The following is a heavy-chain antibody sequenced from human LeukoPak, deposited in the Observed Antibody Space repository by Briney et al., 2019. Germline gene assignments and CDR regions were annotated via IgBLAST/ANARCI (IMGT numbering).Heavy chain of an antibody. Sequence: SRTLSLTCTVSGGSVSIGSYYWSWIRQPAGKGLEWIGRIYVSGTTYYNPSLKSRVTISVDRSKNQFSLKLSSVTAADTAVYYCARALVPAAIAFDIWGQGTMVTVSS. J-gene: IGHJ3*02. V-gene: IGHV4-61*02. D-gene: IGHD2-2*01. CDR1: GGSVSIGSYY. CDR3: ARALVPAAIAFDI. CDR2: IYVSGTT.